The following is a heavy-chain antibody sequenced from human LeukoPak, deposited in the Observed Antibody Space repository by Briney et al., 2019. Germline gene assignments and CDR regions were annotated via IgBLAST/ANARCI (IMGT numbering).Heavy chain of an antibody. CDR2: IYPRDGST. Sequence: GASVKVSCKASGYTFTSNYIHWVRQAPGQGLEWMGMIYPRDGSTSYAQKFQGRATVTRDTSTSTVHMELSGLRSEDTAVYYCARDQEGFDYWGQGTLSPSPQ. V-gene: IGHV1-46*01. J-gene: IGHJ4*02. CDR3: ARDQEGFDY. CDR1: GYTFTSNY.